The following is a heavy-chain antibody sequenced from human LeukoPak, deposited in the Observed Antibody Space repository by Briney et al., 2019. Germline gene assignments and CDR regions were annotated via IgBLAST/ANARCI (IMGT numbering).Heavy chain of an antibody. D-gene: IGHD1-14*01. J-gene: IGHJ4*02. Sequence: SETLSLTCTVSGGSISSYYWSWIRQPPGKGLEWIGYIYYSGSTNYNPSLKSRVAISVDTSKNQFSLKLSSVTAADTAVYYCARGRRTGTTGDYWGQGTLVTVSS. CDR3: ARGRRTGTTGDY. CDR1: GGSISSYY. CDR2: IYYSGST. V-gene: IGHV4-59*01.